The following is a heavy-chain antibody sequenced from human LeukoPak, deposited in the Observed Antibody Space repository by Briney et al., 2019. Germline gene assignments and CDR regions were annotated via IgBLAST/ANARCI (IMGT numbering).Heavy chain of an antibody. Sequence: GGSLRLSCEASGFTFKKYGMHWVRQAPGKGLEWVALTWDDGIKNYYADSMKGRFTISRDNTTSTLFLKMNSLRVEDTAGYYCAKDTPSSGNYYLSAWGQGTLVTVSS. CDR2: TWDDGIKN. CDR1: GFTFKKYG. V-gene: IGHV3-33*02. CDR3: AKDTPSSGNYYLSA. D-gene: IGHD1-26*01. J-gene: IGHJ5*02.